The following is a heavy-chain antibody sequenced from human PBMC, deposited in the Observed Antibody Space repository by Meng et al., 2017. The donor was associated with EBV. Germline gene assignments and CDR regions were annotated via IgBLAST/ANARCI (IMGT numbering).Heavy chain of an antibody. Sequence: QVQLVQSGAEVXXXXXXVRXSXXXYGGSFSSHGIAWVRQAPGEGREWMGGIIPILGTTNYAQKFQGRLTIVADASTTTTYMELNSLRSEDTAVYFCARLCENKRLLAGFEYWGQGTLVTVSS. CDR2: IIPILGTT. J-gene: IGHJ4*02. V-gene: IGHV1-69*01. CDR3: ARLCENKRLLAGFEY. CDR1: GGSFSSHG. D-gene: IGHD6-19*01.